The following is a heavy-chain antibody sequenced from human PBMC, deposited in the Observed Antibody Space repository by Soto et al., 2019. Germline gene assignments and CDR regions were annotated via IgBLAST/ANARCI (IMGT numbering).Heavy chain of an antibody. Sequence: LRLSCAASGFTFTRYSMNWVRQAPGKGLEWVSSISSTTNYIYYGDSMKGRFTISRDNAKNSLYLEMNSLRAEDTAVYYCARESEDLTSKFDYWGQGTLVTVSS. CDR2: ISSTTNYI. CDR3: ARESEDLTSKFDY. V-gene: IGHV3-21*06. CDR1: GFTFTRYS. J-gene: IGHJ4*02.